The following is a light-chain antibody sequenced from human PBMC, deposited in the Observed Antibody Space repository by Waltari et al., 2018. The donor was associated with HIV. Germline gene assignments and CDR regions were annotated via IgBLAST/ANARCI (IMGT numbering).Light chain of an antibody. J-gene: IGLJ2*01. V-gene: IGLV6-57*01. Sequence: NLMLTQPRSVSESPGQTVTISCTRSSGSFGSNFVQWYQQRPGSSPTTVIFEDDQRPAGVPVRFSGSIDRSSNSAYLTISGLKPEDEADYYCQSYDTTNRWIFGGGTQLTVL. CDR1: SGSFGSNF. CDR2: EDD. CDR3: QSYDTTNRWI.